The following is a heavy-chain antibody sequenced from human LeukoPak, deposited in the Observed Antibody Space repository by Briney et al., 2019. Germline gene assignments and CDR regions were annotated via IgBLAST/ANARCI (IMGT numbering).Heavy chain of an antibody. CDR1: GYTFTSYD. J-gene: IGHJ4*02. CDR2: MNPNSGNT. Sequence: ASVKVSCKASGYTFTSYDINWVRQATGQGLEWMGWMNPNSGNTGYAQKFQGRVTITRNTSISTAYMELSSLRSEDTAAYYCARGASGKVGLRSIDYWGQGTLVTVSS. CDR3: ARGASGKVGLRSIDY. V-gene: IGHV1-8*03. D-gene: IGHD1-14*01.